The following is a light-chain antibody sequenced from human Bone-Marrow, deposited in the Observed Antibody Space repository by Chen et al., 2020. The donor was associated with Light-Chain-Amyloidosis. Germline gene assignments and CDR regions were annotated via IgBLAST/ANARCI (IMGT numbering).Light chain of an antibody. V-gene: IGLV1-44*01. CDR2: DNN. CDR1: SSNIGSNT. J-gene: IGLJ1*01. Sequence: QSVLTQPPSASGTPGQRVTISCSGGSSNIGSNTVNWYQQLPGTAPKLLIYDNNQRPSGVPARVSGSKSGTSASLAISGLQSEDEADYYCAPWDDSLNGYVFGGGTKVTVL. CDR3: APWDDSLNGYV.